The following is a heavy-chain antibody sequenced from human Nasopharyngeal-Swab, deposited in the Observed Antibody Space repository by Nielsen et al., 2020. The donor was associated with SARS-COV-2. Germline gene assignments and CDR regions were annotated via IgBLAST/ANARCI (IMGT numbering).Heavy chain of an antibody. Sequence: GGSLRLSCAASGFTFSSYSMNWVRQAPGKELEWVSSISSSSSYIYYADSVKGRFTISRDNAKNSLYLQMNSLRAEDTAVYYCARVSGTQSIYYYYGMDVWGQGTTVTVSS. CDR2: ISSSSSYI. CDR3: ARVSGTQSIYYYYGMDV. J-gene: IGHJ6*02. V-gene: IGHV3-21*01. D-gene: IGHD1-1*01. CDR1: GFTFSSYS.